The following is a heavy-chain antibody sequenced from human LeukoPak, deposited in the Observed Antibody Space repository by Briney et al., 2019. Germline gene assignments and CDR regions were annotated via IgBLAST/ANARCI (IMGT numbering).Heavy chain of an antibody. CDR3: ARRTIITPGGFDY. CDR1: GFTFSSYG. CDR2: IWYDGSNK. J-gene: IGHJ4*02. Sequence: PGGSLRLSCAASGFTFSSYGMHWVRQAPGKGLEWVAVIWYDGSNKYYADSVKGRFTISRDNSKNTLYLQMNSLRAEDTAVYYCARRTIITPGGFDYWGQGTLVTVSS. V-gene: IGHV3-33*01. D-gene: IGHD3-10*01.